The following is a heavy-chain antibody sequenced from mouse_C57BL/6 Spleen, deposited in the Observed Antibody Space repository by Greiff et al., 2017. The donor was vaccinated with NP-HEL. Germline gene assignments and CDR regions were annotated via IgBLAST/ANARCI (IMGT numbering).Heavy chain of an antibody. CDR3: AREVTTVVARYFDV. J-gene: IGHJ1*03. D-gene: IGHD1-1*01. Sequence: EVQLVESGPGLVKPSQSLSLTCSVTGYSITSGYYWNWIRQFPGNKLEWMGYISYDGSNNYNPSLKNRISITRDTSKNQFFLKLNSVTTEDTATYYCAREVTTVVARYFDVWGTGTTVTVSS. CDR2: ISYDGSN. V-gene: IGHV3-6*01. CDR1: GYSITSGYY.